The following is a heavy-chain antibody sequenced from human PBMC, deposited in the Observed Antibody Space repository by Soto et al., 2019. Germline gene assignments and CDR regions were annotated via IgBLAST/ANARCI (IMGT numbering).Heavy chain of an antibody. Sequence: AGGSRRLSCAASGFTFSSYAMSGGRQAPGKGLEWVSAIGGSGGSTYYADSVKGRFTISRDNSKNTLYLQMNSLRAEDTAVYYCAKDLLYYDFWSGLTEDYYYYGMDVWGQGTTVTVSS. CDR2: IGGSGGST. CDR1: GFTFSSYA. V-gene: IGHV3-23*01. CDR3: AKDLLYYDFWSGLTEDYYYYGMDV. D-gene: IGHD3-3*01. J-gene: IGHJ6*02.